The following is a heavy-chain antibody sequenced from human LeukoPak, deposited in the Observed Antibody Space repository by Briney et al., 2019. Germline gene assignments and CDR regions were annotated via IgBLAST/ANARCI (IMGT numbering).Heavy chain of an antibody. Sequence: ASVKVSCKASGYTFTGYFMHWVRQAPGQGLEWMGWINPNSGVTNSAQKFQGRVTMTRDTSISTAYMELSRLTSDDTATYYCARGDSGFDLWGQGTLVTVSS. V-gene: IGHV1-2*02. D-gene: IGHD5-12*01. CDR2: INPNSGVT. J-gene: IGHJ4*01. CDR3: ARGDSGFDL. CDR1: GYTFTGYF.